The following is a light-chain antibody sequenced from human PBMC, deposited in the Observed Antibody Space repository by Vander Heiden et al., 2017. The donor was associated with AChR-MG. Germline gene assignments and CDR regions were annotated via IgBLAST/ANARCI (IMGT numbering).Light chain of an antibody. CDR3: QQYENLPLT. J-gene: IGKJ4*01. V-gene: IGKV1-33*01. CDR1: LAITNY. CDR2: EAS. Sequence: DIQMTQSPSSLSAFLGDTVTISCQASLAITNYVKWYQQKPGKAPKLLIYEASNLETGVPLRFSGSGSGTDFTFTISSLQPEDLATYYCQQYENLPLTFGGGTKVEIK.